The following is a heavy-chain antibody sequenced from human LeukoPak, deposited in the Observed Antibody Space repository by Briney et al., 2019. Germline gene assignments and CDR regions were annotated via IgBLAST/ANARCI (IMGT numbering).Heavy chain of an antibody. D-gene: IGHD4-17*01. CDR2: ISAYNGNT. J-gene: IGHJ4*02. CDR3: ARGTPILRTKRPPRPQNDY. CDR1: GYTFTSYG. Sequence: ASVKVSCKASGYTFTSYGISWVRQAPGQGLEWMGWISAYNGNTNYAQKPQGRVTMTTDTSTSTAYMELGSLRSDDTAVYYCARGTPILRTKRPPRPQNDYWGQGTLVTVSS. V-gene: IGHV1-18*01.